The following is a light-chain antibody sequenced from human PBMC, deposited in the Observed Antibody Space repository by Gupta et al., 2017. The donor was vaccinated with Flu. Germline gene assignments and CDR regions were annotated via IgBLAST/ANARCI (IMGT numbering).Light chain of an antibody. CDR2: WAS. J-gene: IGKJ1*01. CDR3: QQCYSTPRT. Sequence: DIVMTQSPDSLAVSLGERAAINCKSSQSLLYNSNNKNYLAWYQQKPGQPPKLLIYWASTRESGVPDRFSGSGSGTNFTLTISSLQAEDVAVYYCQQCYSTPRTFGQGTKVEIK. V-gene: IGKV4-1*01. CDR1: QSLLYNSNNKNY.